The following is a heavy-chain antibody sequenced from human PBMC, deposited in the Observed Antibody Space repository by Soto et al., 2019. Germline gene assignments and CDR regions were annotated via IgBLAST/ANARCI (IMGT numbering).Heavy chain of an antibody. CDR3: ARGPRRSILRYFDWNRAPYYFDY. CDR1: GYTLTSYD. CDR2: MNPNSGNT. Sequence: KVSCKASGYTLTSYDINWVRQATGQGLEWMGWMNPNSGNTGYAQKFQGRVTMTRNTSISTAYMELSSLRSEDTAVYYCARGPRRSILRYFDWNRAPYYFDYWGQGTLVTVSS. D-gene: IGHD3-9*01. V-gene: IGHV1-8*01. J-gene: IGHJ4*02.